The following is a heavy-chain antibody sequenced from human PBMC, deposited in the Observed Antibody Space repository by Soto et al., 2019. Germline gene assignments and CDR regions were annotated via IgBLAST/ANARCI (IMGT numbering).Heavy chain of an antibody. D-gene: IGHD6-13*01. V-gene: IGHV3-21*01. J-gene: IGHJ6*02. CDR1: GFTFSSYS. Sequence: GGSLRLSCAASGFTFSSYSMNWVRQAPGKGLEWVSSISSSSSYIYYADSVRGRFTISRDNAKNSLYLQMNSLRAEDTAVYYCARVTVGQQLVGGDYYYYGMDVWGQGTTVTVSS. CDR3: ARVTVGQQLVGGDYYYYGMDV. CDR2: ISSSSSYI.